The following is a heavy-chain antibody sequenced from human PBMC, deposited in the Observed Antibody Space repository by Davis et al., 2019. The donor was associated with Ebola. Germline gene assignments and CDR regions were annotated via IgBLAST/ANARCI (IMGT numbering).Heavy chain of an antibody. J-gene: IGHJ4*02. D-gene: IGHD3-3*01. V-gene: IGHV4-59*01. CDR2: IYYSGST. CDR3: ARARRIFGVVIFKYYFDY. CDR1: GGSISSYY. Sequence: PSETLSLTCTVSGGSISSYYWSWIRQPPGKGLEWIGYIYYSGSTNYNPSLKSRVTISVDTSKNQFSLKLSSVTAADTAVYYCARARRIFGVVIFKYYFDYWGQGTLVTVSS.